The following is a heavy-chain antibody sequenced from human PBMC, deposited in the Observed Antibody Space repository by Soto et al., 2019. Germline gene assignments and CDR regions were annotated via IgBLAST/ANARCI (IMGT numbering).Heavy chain of an antibody. J-gene: IGHJ6*02. CDR2: INTDGSNT. D-gene: IGHD1-1*01. CDR3: ARDRGYTMDV. V-gene: IGHV3-74*01. Sequence: GGSLRLSCAASGFTFSSFWMHWVRQAPGKGLVWVSVINTDGSNTAYADSVKGRFTISRDSAKNTLYLQMNSLRVEDTAVYYCARDRGYTMDVWGQGTTVTVSS. CDR1: GFTFSSFW.